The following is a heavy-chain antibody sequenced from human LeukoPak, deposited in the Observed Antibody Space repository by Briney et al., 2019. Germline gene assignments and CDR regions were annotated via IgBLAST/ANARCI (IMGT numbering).Heavy chain of an antibody. V-gene: IGHV1-69*13. CDR3: ARASTTVTSGALDC. J-gene: IGHJ4*02. CDR1: GGTFSSYA. CDR2: IIPIFGTT. D-gene: IGHD4-17*01. Sequence: GASVKVSCKASGGTFSSYAISWVRQAPGQGLEWMGGIIPIFGTTKYSQKFQGGVTITADESTSTAYMDLSSLRSEDTAVYFCARASTTVTSGALDCWGQGTLVTVSS.